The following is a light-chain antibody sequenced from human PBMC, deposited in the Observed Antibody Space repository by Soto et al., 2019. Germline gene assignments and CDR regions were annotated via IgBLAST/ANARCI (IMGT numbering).Light chain of an antibody. CDR3: CSYGGSSTNWV. CDR2: EVS. CDR1: SSDVGSYNL. V-gene: IGLV2-23*02. J-gene: IGLJ3*02. Sequence: QSVLTQPASVSGSPGQSITISCTGTSSDVGSYNLVSWYQQHPGKAPKLMIYEVSKRPSGVSNRFSGSKSGNTAALTISGLQAEDEADYYCCSYGGSSTNWVFGGGTKLAVL.